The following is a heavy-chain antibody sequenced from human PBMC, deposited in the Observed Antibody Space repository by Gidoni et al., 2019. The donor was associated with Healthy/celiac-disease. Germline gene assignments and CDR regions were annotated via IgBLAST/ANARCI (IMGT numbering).Heavy chain of an antibody. CDR3: AKTSGIVLVPAAMSAFDI. CDR2: ISGSGGST. V-gene: IGHV3-23*01. Sequence: EVQLLESGGGLVQPGGSLRLSCAASGFTFSSYALSWVRQAPGKGLEWVSAISGSGGSTYYADSVKGRFTISRDKSKNTLYLQMNSLRAEDTAVYYCAKTSGIVLVPAAMSAFDIWGQGTMVTVSS. J-gene: IGHJ3*02. CDR1: GFTFSSYA. D-gene: IGHD2-2*01.